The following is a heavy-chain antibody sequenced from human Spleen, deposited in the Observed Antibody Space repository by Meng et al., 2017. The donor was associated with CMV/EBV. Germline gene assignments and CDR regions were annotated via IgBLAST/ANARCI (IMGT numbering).Heavy chain of an antibody. CDR2: ISSSSSYI. D-gene: IGHD3-3*01. Sequence: GGSLRLSCAASGFSFSRHWMSWVRQAPGKGLEWVSSISSSSSYIYYADSVKGRFTISRDNAKNSLYLQMNSLRAEDTAVYYCARGAVRFLEWLPSPTYYYYGMDVWGQGTTVTVSS. CDR1: GFSFSRHW. CDR3: ARGAVRFLEWLPSPTYYYYGMDV. V-gene: IGHV3-21*01. J-gene: IGHJ6*02.